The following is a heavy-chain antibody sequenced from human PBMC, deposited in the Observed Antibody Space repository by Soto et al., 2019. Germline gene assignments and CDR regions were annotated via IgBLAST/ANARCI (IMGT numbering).Heavy chain of an antibody. V-gene: IGHV1-18*01. J-gene: IGHJ4*02. CDR3: ARDWWTIAVAGSPTDY. CDR1: GYTFTSYG. Sequence: QVQLVQSGAEVKKPGASVKVSCKASGYTFTSYGISWVRQAPGKGLEWMGWISAYNGNTNYAQKLQGRVTMTTDTSPSTGYMELRSLSSDDTAVYYCARDWWTIAVAGSPTDYWGQGTLVTVSS. CDR2: ISAYNGNT. D-gene: IGHD6-19*01.